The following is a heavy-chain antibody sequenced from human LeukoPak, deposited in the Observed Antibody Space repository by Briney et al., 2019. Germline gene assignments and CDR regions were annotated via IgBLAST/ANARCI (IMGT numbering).Heavy chain of an antibody. CDR2: ISSSGSTH. V-gene: IGHV3-11*04. CDR3: TRSNFWTGYYDY. D-gene: IGHD3/OR15-3a*01. Sequence: GGSLGLSCAASGITFSDYSMSWIRQAPGKGLEWVSYISSSGSTHYYAESVKGRFTISRDNPKNSMYLQMNSLRAEDTAVYYCTRSNFWTGYYDYWGQGTLVTVSS. CDR1: GITFSDYS. J-gene: IGHJ4*02.